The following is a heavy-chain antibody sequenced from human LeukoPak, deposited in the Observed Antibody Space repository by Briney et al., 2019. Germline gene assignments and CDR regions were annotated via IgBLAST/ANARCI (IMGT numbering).Heavy chain of an antibody. J-gene: IGHJ4*02. D-gene: IGHD6-13*01. CDR3: ARLKGAAAALYFFDY. Sequence: GESLKISCTGSGYTFTSYWIGWVRQMPGKGLEWMRIIYPGDSDSRYSPSFQGQVTISVDKSISTAYLHWSSLKASDTAMYYCARLKGAAAALYFFDYWGQGTLVTVSS. CDR2: IYPGDSDS. V-gene: IGHV5-51*01. CDR1: GYTFTSYW.